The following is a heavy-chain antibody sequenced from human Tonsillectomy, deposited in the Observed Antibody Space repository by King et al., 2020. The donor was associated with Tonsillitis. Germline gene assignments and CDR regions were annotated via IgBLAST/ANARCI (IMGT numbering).Heavy chain of an antibody. CDR3: ARMADFWSNYNFDS. J-gene: IGHJ4*02. V-gene: IGHV2-26*01. CDR2: IFSNGGK. CDR1: GFSLSDVRMG. D-gene: IGHD3-3*01. Sequence: VTLKESGPVLVKPTETLTLTCTVSGFSLSDVRMGVGWIRQPPGKALEWLAFIFSNGGKSYSPSLKSSLSISKDTSNNQVVLTLANIDPVDTATYYCARMADFWSNYNFDSWGPGTLVTVSS.